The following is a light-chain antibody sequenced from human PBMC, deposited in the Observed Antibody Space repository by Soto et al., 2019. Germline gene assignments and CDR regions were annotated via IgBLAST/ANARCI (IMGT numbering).Light chain of an antibody. V-gene: IGLV4-69*01. J-gene: IGLJ2*01. CDR2: INSDGSH. Sequence: QLVLTQSPSASASPGASVKLTGTLSSGHTNYAIAWHQQQPEKGPRFLMKINSDGSHSKGDGVSDRFSGSSSGAERYFAISSLQSEDEADYFCQTWGTGIVTFGGGTKQTVL. CDR1: SGHTNYA. CDR3: QTWGTGIVT.